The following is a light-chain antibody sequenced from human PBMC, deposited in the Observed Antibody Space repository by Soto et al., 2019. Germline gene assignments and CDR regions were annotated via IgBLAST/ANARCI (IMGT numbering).Light chain of an antibody. V-gene: IGKV1-39*01. CDR3: QQSYSTPLT. J-gene: IGKJ4*01. Sequence: DIQMTQSPSSLSASVGDRVTSTCRSSQSISNYFNWYQQKPGKAPKLLIYAASSLQSGVPSRFSGSGSGTDFTLTISSLQPGDFATYYCQQSYSTPLTFGGGTKVDIK. CDR2: AAS. CDR1: QSISNY.